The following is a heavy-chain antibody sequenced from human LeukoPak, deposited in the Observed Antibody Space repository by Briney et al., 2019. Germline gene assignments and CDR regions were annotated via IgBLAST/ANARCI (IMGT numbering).Heavy chain of an antibody. D-gene: IGHD1-26*01. CDR3: WGWGELRDFDY. V-gene: IGHV3-53*01. CDR1: GFTVTSNY. CDR2: IYNDGSRT. Sequence: GGSLRLSCAASGFTVTSNYMSWVRQAPGKGLEWVSLIYNDGSRTYYADSVRGRFTISRDTSEGTVYLQMNSLRAEDTAVYYCWGWGELRDFDYWGQGTLVTVSS. J-gene: IGHJ4*02.